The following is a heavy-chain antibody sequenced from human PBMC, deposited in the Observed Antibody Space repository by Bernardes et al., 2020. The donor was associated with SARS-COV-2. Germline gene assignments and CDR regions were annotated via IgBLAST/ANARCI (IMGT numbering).Heavy chain of an antibody. CDR3: ARTRTTISTTGIPVDY. D-gene: IGHD2-21*02. V-gene: IGHV1-2*02. CDR2: INPNTGGT. CDR1: GYTFTGYF. J-gene: IGHJ4*02. Sequence: ASVKVSCKASGYTFTGYFIHWVRQAPGQRFEWMGWINPNTGGTNYVQKFQGRVTMTRDTSITTAYMDLSRLGSDDTAYYYCARTRTTISTTGIPVDYWGQGSLITVS.